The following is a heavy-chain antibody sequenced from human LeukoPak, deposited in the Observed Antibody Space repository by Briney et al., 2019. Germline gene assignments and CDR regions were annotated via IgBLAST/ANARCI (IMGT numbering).Heavy chain of an antibody. CDR2: MYCSGGT. D-gene: IGHD3-22*01. J-gene: IGHJ6*02. V-gene: IGHV4-31*03. Sequence: SETLSLTCTVSGGSISGAYYWTWIRQLPGKGLEWIGNMYCSGGTFYNPSLKSRVVISVDSSKNQFSLNLSSVTAADTGVYYCARHTGGYDSSGYYPNYFYNGLGVWGQGATVTVSS. CDR3: ARHTGGYDSSGYYPNYFYNGLGV. CDR1: GGSISGAYY.